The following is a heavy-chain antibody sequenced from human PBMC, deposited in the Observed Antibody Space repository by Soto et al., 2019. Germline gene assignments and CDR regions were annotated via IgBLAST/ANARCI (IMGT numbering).Heavy chain of an antibody. CDR3: ARDDSGFSGSHYIDYFNY. CDR1: GYTFTSYG. D-gene: IGHD1-26*01. V-gene: IGHV1-18*01. Sequence: GASVKVSCKASGYTFTSYGISWVRQAPGQGLVCIGLISAYYGNTNYVQNLQGRVTMSIDTSTSKFSMKLSSLTSEDTAVYYCARDDSGFSGSHYIDYFNYWGQGALVTVSS. CDR2: ISAYYGNT. J-gene: IGHJ4*02.